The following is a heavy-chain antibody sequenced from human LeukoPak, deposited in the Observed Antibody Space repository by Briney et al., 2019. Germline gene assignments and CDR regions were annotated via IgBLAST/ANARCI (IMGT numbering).Heavy chain of an antibody. J-gene: IGHJ4*02. CDR1: GFTFSSYW. Sequence: GGSLRLPCAASGFTFSSYWMSWVRQAPGKGLEWVANIKQDGSEKYYVDSMKGRFTISRDNAKNSLYLQMNSLRAEDTAVYYCARVVGYQYYFDFWGQGTLVTVSS. CDR2: IKQDGSEK. V-gene: IGHV3-7*01. CDR3: ARVVGYQYYFDF. D-gene: IGHD5-18*01.